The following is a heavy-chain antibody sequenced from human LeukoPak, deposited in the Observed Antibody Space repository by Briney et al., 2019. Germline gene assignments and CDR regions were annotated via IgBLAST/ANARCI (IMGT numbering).Heavy chain of an antibody. V-gene: IGHV4-34*01. Sequence: WETLSLTCAVYGGSFSGYYWSWIRQPPGKGLEWIGEINHSGSTNYNPSLKSRVTISVDTSKNQFSLKLSSVTAADTAVYYCARHYSYGDSYYFDYWGQGTLVTVSS. CDR1: GGSFSGYY. D-gene: IGHD5-18*01. J-gene: IGHJ4*02. CDR3: ARHYSYGDSYYFDY. CDR2: INHSGST.